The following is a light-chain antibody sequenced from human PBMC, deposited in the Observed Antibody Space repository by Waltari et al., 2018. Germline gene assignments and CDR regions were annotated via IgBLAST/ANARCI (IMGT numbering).Light chain of an antibody. CDR3: NSYSGSSSWV. Sequence: QSALTQPTSVYGSPGQSITIPCPGTSRDLGFSNFVSWYQQYPGKVPQLLIYDVSDRPSGVSSRFSGSKSGNTASLTISGLQADDEADYYCNSYSGSSSWVFGGGTKLTVL. CDR2: DVS. CDR1: SRDLGFSNF. V-gene: IGLV2-14*01. J-gene: IGLJ3*02.